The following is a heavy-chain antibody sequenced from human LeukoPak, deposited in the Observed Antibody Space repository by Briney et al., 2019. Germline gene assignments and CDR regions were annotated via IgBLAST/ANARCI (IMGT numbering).Heavy chain of an antibody. CDR3: ARRYDSSGYYPNWFDP. Sequence: GESLKISCKGSGYSFTSYWIGWVRQMPGKGLEWMGIIYPGDSDTRYSPSFQGQVTISADKSISTAYLQWSSLKASDTAMFYCARRYDSSGYYPNWFDPLGQGTLVTVSS. CDR2: IYPGDSDT. CDR1: GYSFTSYW. V-gene: IGHV5-51*01. D-gene: IGHD3-22*01. J-gene: IGHJ5*02.